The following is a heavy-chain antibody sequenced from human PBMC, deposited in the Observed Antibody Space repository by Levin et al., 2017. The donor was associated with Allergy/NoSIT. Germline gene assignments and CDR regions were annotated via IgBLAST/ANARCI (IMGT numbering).Heavy chain of an antibody. D-gene: IGHD6-19*01. CDR3: AKGVGQWLVYWYFDL. J-gene: IGHJ2*01. CDR2: ISYDGSNK. CDR1: GFTFSSYG. V-gene: IGHV3-30*18. Sequence: LSLTCAASGFTFSSYGMHWVRQAPGKGLEWVAVISYDGSNKYYADSVKGRFTISRDNSKNTLYLQMNSLRAEDTAVYYCAKGVGQWLVYWYFDLWGRGTLVTVSS.